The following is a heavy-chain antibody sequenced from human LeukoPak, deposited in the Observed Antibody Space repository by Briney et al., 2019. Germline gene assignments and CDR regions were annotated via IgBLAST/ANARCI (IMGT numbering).Heavy chain of an antibody. J-gene: IGHJ4*02. CDR1: GYTFTSYD. CDR2: MNPNSGNT. D-gene: IGHD3-22*01. CDR3: ARVKRDSSGYYYPDY. V-gene: IGHV1-8*01. Sequence: ASVKVSCKASGYTFTSYDINWVRQATGQGLEWIGWMNPNSGNTGYAQKFQGRVTMTRNTSISTAYMDLSSLRSEDTAVYYCARVKRDSSGYYYPDYWGQGTPVTVSS.